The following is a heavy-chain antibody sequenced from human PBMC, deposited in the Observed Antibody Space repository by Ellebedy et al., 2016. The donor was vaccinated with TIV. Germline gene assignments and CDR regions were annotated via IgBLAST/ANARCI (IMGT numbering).Heavy chain of an antibody. J-gene: IGHJ4*02. CDR1: GYNFSRYW. V-gene: IGHV5-51*01. CDR2: IYPGDSDV. Sequence: GESLKISCRGSGYNFSRYWIAWVRQLPGKGLEWMGIIYPGDSDVRYNSSFQGQVSMSVDKSITTAYLQWSSLKASDTAMYYCARQSYGDYVGPDFDYWGQGTLVTVSS. CDR3: ARQSYGDYVGPDFDY. D-gene: IGHD4-17*01.